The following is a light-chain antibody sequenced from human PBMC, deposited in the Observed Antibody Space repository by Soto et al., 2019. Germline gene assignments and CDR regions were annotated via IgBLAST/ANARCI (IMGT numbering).Light chain of an antibody. CDR1: QSVSSN. J-gene: IGKJ1*01. CDR3: QQYNNWPAT. Sequence: EIVRTQSPATLSVSPGERATLSCRASQSVSSNLAWYQQKPGQAPRILIYGASTRATGIPARFSGSGSGTEFNLTISRLQSEDFAVYECQQYNNWPATFGQGTKVDIK. V-gene: IGKV3-15*01. CDR2: GAS.